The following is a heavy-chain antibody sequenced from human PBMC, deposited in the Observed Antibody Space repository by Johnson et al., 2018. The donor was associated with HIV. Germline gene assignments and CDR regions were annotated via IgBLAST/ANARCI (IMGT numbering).Heavy chain of an antibody. V-gene: IGHV3-7*05. CDR2: INQDGSEK. CDR3: ARVKIAFDI. J-gene: IGHJ3*02. CDR1: GFTFSRYW. Sequence: VQLVESGGGVVRPGGSLRLSCAASGFTFSRYWMSWVRQAPGKGLEWVANINQDGSEKYYVDDVKGRFTISRDNAKNSLFLQMNSLRVEDTAVYYCARVKIAFDIWGQGRMVTVSS.